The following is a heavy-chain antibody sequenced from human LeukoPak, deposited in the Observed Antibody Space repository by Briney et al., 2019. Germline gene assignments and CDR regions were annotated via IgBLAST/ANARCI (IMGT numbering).Heavy chain of an antibody. Sequence: SQTPSLTCTVSGGSLSSGRYSWGWIRPPPRKSLEWVWGIYYSGSTYYNPSLKSRVTISVDTSKNQFSLKLSSVTAADTAVYYCAREWYIVVVTGSRNWFDPWGQGTLVTVSS. D-gene: IGHD2-21*02. CDR1: GGSLSSGRYS. CDR3: AREWYIVVVTGSRNWFDP. V-gene: IGHV4-39*02. CDR2: IYYSGST. J-gene: IGHJ5*02.